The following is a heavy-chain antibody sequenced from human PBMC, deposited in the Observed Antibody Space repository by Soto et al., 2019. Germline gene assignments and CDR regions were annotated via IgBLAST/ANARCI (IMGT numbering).Heavy chain of an antibody. J-gene: IGHJ3*02. V-gene: IGHV3-33*01. CDR3: ARDRVGATFIDAFDI. CDR2: IWYDGSNK. CDR1: GFTFSSYG. Sequence: QVQLVESGGGVVQPGRSLRLSCAASGFTFSSYGMHWVRQAPGKGLEWVAVIWYDGSNKYYADSVKGRFTISRDNSKNTLYLQMNSLRAEDTAVYYCARDRVGATFIDAFDIWGQGTMVTVS. D-gene: IGHD1-26*01.